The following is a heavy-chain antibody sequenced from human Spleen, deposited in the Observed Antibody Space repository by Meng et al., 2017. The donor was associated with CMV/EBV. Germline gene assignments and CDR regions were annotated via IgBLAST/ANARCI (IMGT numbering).Heavy chain of an antibody. CDR1: GFSLSTSGMR. CDR3: AHSGRDGYKADY. J-gene: IGHJ4*02. D-gene: IGHD5-24*01. Sequence: GPTLVQPTQTLTLTCTFSGFSLSTSGMRVSWIRQPPGKALEWLARIDWDDDKFYSTSLKTRLTISKDTSKNQVVLTMTNMDPVDTATYYCAHSGRDGYKADYWGQGTLVTVSS. V-gene: IGHV2-70D*14. CDR2: IDWDDDK.